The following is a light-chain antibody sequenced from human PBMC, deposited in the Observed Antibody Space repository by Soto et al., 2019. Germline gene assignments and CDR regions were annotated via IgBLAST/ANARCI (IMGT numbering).Light chain of an antibody. CDR1: QSISNY. V-gene: IGKV1-39*01. Sequence: DIQMTQSPSSLSASVGDRVIITCRASQSISNYLNWYQQKPGKAPKLLIFAASSLQSGVPSRFSGSGSGTNFTLTISSLQPEDFAAYYCQQGYSAPITLGQGTRLEIK. J-gene: IGKJ5*01. CDR2: AAS. CDR3: QQGYSAPIT.